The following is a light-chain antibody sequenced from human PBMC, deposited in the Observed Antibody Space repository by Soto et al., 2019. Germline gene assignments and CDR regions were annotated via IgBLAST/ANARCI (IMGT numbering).Light chain of an antibody. Sequence: IQMTQSPSSLSASVGDRVTITCRASQSISRYLNWYQQKPGKAPKLLIYAASSLQSGVPSRFSGSGSGTDFTLTSSSLQPEEFATYYCQQSYNTPPWTFGQGTKVEIK. J-gene: IGKJ1*01. CDR1: QSISRY. CDR2: AAS. CDR3: QQSYNTPPWT. V-gene: IGKV1-39*01.